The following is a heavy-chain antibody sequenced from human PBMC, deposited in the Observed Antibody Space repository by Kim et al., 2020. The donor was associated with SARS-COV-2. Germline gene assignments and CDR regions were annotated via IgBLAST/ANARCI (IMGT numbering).Heavy chain of an antibody. CDR2: IYPGDSDT. CDR3: ARRFYEESYDAFDL. V-gene: IGHV5-51*01. J-gene: IGHJ3*01. CDR1: GYNFSNYW. D-gene: IGHD3-10*01. Sequence: GESLKISCSGSGYNFSNYWVGWVRQMPGKGLEWMGIIYPGDSDTRYSPSSQGRVTVSADKSINTAYLQWSSLRASDTAMYYCARRFYEESYDAFDLWGQGTMVTVSS.